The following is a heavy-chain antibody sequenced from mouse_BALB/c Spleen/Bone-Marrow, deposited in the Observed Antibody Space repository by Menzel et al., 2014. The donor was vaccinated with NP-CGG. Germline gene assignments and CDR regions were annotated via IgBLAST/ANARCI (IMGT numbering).Heavy chain of an antibody. CDR1: GYTCSDYD. D-gene: IGHD3-1*01. CDR3: ARGGSSGLYYYAVAY. J-gene: IGHJ4*01. Sequence: QVQLKQSGAELVRPGVSVKISCKGTGYTCSDYDMHWVKQSHAKSLERIGVLSPYYVDGGYNQKFKGKATMTIDTSFNTDYKELVGVTSEDSAICCCARGGSSGLYYYAVAYWALGTSVTVPS. V-gene: IGHV1S137*01. CDR2: LSPYYVDG.